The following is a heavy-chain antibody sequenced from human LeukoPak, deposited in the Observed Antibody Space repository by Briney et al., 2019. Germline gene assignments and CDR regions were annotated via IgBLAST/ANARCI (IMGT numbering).Heavy chain of an antibody. J-gene: IGHJ4*02. CDR2: IYFTGTA. CDR1: GTSLSPFH. V-gene: IGHV4-4*07. Sequence: ASETLSLTCTVSGTSLSPFHWTWFRQPAGQRLEWIGLIYFTGTATLNPSLRSRVAMSVDLAKNQLFLKLASMTAADTAMYYCGRKDGDYWGQGTLVSVSS. CDR3: GRKDGDY.